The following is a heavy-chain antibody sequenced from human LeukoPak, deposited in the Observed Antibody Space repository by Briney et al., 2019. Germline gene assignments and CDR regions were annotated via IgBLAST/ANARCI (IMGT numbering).Heavy chain of an antibody. V-gene: IGHV1-69*06. D-gene: IGHD6-13*01. CDR3: ARYSSSWYYYDY. J-gene: IGHJ4*02. CDR2: IIPIFGTA. Sequence: SVKVSCKASGGTFSGYAISWVRQAPGQGLEWMGGIIPIFGTANYAQKFQGRVTITADKSTSTAYMELSSLRSEDTAVYYCARYSSSWYYYDYWGQGTPVTVSS. CDR1: GGTFSGYA.